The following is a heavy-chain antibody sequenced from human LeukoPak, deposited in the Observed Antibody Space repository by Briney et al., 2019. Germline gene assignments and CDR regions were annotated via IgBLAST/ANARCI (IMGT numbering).Heavy chain of an antibody. CDR3: ARDWGRRYSSGWYGDFDY. D-gene: IGHD6-19*01. CDR2: ISYDGSDK. J-gene: IGHJ4*02. CDR1: GFTFSNYA. Sequence: GGSLRLFCAASGFTFSNYAMRWVRQAPGKGLEWVAVISYDGSDKYYADSVKGRFTISRDNSKNTLYLQMNSLRPEDTAVYYCARDWGRRYSSGWYGDFDYWGQGTLVTVSS. V-gene: IGHV3-30-3*01.